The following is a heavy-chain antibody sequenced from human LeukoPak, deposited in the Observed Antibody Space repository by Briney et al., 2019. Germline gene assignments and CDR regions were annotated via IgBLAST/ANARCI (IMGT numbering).Heavy chain of an antibody. J-gene: IGHJ3*02. CDR1: GFTFSSYG. D-gene: IGHD3-22*01. Sequence: ESGGSLRLSCAASGFTFSSYGMHWVRQTPGKGLEWVAFIRYDGSTKYYADSVKGRFTISRDNSKNTLYLQMSSLRAEDTAVYYCARDVADSSGYYYGIDAFDIWGQGTMVTVSS. CDR3: ARDVADSSGYYYGIDAFDI. CDR2: IRYDGSTK. V-gene: IGHV3-30*02.